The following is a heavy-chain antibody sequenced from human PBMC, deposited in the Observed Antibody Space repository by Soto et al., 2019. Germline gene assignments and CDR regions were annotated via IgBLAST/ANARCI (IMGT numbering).Heavy chain of an antibody. CDR2: IFDSEST. V-gene: IGHV4-30-2*01. D-gene: IGHD2-15*01. CDR3: ARERRYCSGGTCSDGLDV. Sequence: QPQLQESGSGLVKASQTLSLTCIVSRASVNSGGYSWSWIRQPPGKALEWIGYIFDSESTYYNPSLQSRVTISVERSKNQFSLRLTSVTAADTAVYYCARERRYCSGGTCSDGLDVWGQGTTVTVSS. J-gene: IGHJ6*02. CDR1: RASVNSGGYS.